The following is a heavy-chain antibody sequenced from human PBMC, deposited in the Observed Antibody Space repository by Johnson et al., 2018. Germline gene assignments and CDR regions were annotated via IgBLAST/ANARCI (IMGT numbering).Heavy chain of an antibody. J-gene: IGHJ3*02. CDR3: ARRQQLVRSDAFDI. D-gene: IGHD6-13*01. Sequence: QVRLVQSGAEVKKPGASVKVSCKASGYTFTSYDINWVRQATGQGLEWMGWMNPHSGNTGYAQKFQGRVTMTRNTSISTAYLELSSLISEDTAVYYRARRQQLVRSDAFDIWGQGTMVTVSS. CDR1: GYTFTSYD. V-gene: IGHV1-8*01. CDR2: MNPHSGNT.